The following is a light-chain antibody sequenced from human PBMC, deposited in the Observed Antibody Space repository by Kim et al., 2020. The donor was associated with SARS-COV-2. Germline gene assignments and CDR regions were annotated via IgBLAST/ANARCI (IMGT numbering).Light chain of an antibody. CDR2: DAS. Sequence: SASIGDRVSITCRASQNIVTWLAWYQQKPGRAPKLLIYDASTLESGVPSRFSGSGSGTEFTLTISSLQPDDFATYYCQQYNSYMYTFGQGTKLEI. CDR1: QNIVTW. J-gene: IGKJ2*01. CDR3: QQYNSYMYT. V-gene: IGKV1-5*01.